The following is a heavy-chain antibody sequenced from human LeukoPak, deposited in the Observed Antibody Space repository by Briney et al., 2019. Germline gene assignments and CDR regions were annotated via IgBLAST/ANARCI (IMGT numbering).Heavy chain of an antibody. Sequence: ASVKVSCKASGYTFTGYYMHWVRQAPGQGLEGMGWMNPNSGNTGYAQKFQGRVTMTRNTSISTAYMELSSLRSEDTAVYYCASTEWELLNAFDIWGQGTMVTVSS. CDR2: MNPNSGNT. CDR1: GYTFTGYY. CDR3: ASTEWELLNAFDI. V-gene: IGHV1-8*02. D-gene: IGHD1-26*01. J-gene: IGHJ3*02.